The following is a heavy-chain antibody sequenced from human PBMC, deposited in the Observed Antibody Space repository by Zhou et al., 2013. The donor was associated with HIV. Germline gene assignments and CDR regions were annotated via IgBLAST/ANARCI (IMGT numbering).Heavy chain of an antibody. V-gene: IGHV1-18*01. CDR1: GYTFTSFG. CDR2: ISGHYDMT. CDR3: ARSLEDIVVEPTAISRPLDY. J-gene: IGHJ4*02. D-gene: IGHD2-2*01. Sequence: LVQSGPELQRPGGSVNISCRASGYTFTSFGINWVRQAPGQGLEWMGWISGHYDMTDSAQRLQGRVSLTTDTSTNTAYMELSSLRSEDTAVYYCARSLEDIVVEPTAISRPLDYWAREPWSPSPQ.